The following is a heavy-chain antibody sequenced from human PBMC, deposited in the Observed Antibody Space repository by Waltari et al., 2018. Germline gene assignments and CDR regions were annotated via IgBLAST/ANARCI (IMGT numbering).Heavy chain of an antibody. J-gene: IGHJ4*02. V-gene: IGHV1-69-2*01. D-gene: IGHD6-6*01. CDR2: VDPEDGET. Sequence: DVQLVQSGAQVKKHGGTVNISCKSSGFTFTDYYIHWVQQAPGKGLKWVGLVDPEDGETVYAGNFQGRVTITAETLTETAFMEVDTLRSEDTAVYYCATGREQLAHFDHWGQGTLVTVSS. CDR1: GFTFTDYY. CDR3: ATGREQLAHFDH.